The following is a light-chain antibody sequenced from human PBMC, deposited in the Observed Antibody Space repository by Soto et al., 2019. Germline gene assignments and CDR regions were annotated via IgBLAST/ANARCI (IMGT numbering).Light chain of an antibody. CDR3: QQYSSYPWT. J-gene: IGKJ1*01. CDR1: QRISNW. CDR2: HAS. V-gene: IGKV1-5*01. Sequence: DIQMTQSPSTLSASVGDRVTITCRASQRISNWLAWYQQKPGKAPNLLIYHASSLESGVPSRFSGSGSGTEFTLTISSLQPDDFATYYCQQYSSYPWTFGQGTKVEIK.